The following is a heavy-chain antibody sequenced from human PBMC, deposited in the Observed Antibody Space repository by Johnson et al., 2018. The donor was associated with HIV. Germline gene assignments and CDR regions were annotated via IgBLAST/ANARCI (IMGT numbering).Heavy chain of an antibody. CDR2: MRYDGRNQ. V-gene: IGHV3-30*02. CDR1: GFTFSSYA. CDR3: AKDTGGNSGSDAFDI. D-gene: IGHD3-10*01. Sequence: QVQLVESGGGVVQPGGSLRLSCAASGFTFSSYAMHWVRQAPGKGLEWVAFMRYDGRNQYDADSVQGRFTISRDNSKNTLYLQMNSLRTEDTAVFYCAKDTGGNSGSDAFDILGQGTLVTVSS. J-gene: IGHJ3*02.